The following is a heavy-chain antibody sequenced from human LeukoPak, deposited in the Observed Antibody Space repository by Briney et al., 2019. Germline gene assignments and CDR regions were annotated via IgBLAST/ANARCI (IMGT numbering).Heavy chain of an antibody. D-gene: IGHD3-16*02. Sequence: GASVKVPCKASGYTFTSYYMHWVRQAPGQGLEWMGWINPNSGGTNYAQKFEGRVTMTRDTSISTAYMELSRLRSDDTAVYYCARSAVLYDYVWGSYRLPFVYWGQGTLVTVSS. CDR2: INPNSGGT. V-gene: IGHV1-2*02. CDR3: ARSAVLYDYVWGSYRLPFVY. J-gene: IGHJ4*02. CDR1: GYTFTSYY.